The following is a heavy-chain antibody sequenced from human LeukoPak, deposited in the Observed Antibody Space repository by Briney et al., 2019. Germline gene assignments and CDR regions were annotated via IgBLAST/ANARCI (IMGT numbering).Heavy chain of an antibody. CDR2: INHSGST. CDR1: GGSFSGYY. Sequence: SETLSLTCAVYGGSFSGYYWSWIRQPPGKGLEWIGEINHSGSTNYNPSLKSRVTISVDTSKNQFSLKLSSATAADTAVYYCARGGGGSSGYYPLDYWGQGTLVTVSS. V-gene: IGHV4-34*01. CDR3: ARGGGGSSGYYPLDY. J-gene: IGHJ4*02. D-gene: IGHD3-22*01.